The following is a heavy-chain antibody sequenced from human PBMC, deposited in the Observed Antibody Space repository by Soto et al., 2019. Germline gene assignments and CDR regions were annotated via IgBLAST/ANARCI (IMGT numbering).Heavy chain of an antibody. V-gene: IGHV4-39*01. CDR1: DGSMNSDSSY. CDR3: ARLGGYVSVGYYYLWDS. CDR2: INHSGST. D-gene: IGHD3-22*01. J-gene: IGHJ4*02. Sequence: LSLTCRVSDGSMNSDSSYWGRIRQPPGKGLEWIGVINHSGSTYHNLSLKGRVTMSVDASRNQFSLKLTSMTAADTAVYYCARLGGYVSVGYYYLWDSWGQGTLVTVSS.